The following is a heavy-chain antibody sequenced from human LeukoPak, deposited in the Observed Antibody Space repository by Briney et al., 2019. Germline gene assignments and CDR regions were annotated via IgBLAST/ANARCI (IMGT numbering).Heavy chain of an antibody. Sequence: GGSLRLSCAASGFTFSSYEMNWVRQAPGKGVEWVSYISSSGSTIYYVDSVKGRFTISRDNAKNSLYLQMNSLRAEDTAVYYWAVYRHYCSGGSCYTRGGNWFDPWGQGTLVTVSS. J-gene: IGHJ5*02. CDR3: AVYRHYCSGGSCYTRGGNWFDP. CDR1: GFTFSSYE. V-gene: IGHV3-48*03. CDR2: ISSSGSTI. D-gene: IGHD2-15*01.